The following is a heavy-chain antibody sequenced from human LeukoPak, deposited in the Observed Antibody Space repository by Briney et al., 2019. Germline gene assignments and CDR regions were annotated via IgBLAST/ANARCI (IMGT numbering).Heavy chain of an antibody. V-gene: IGHV1-24*01. CDR3: ATDQYCSGGSCYSVSAFDI. CDR2: FDPENGET. CDR1: GYTLNELS. Sequence: GASVKVSCKISGYTLNELSMHWVRQAPGRGLEWMGGFDPENGETIYAQKFQGRVTMTEDTSTDTAYMELSSLRSEDTAVYYCATDQYCSGGSCYSVSAFDIWGQGTMVTVSS. J-gene: IGHJ3*02. D-gene: IGHD2-15*01.